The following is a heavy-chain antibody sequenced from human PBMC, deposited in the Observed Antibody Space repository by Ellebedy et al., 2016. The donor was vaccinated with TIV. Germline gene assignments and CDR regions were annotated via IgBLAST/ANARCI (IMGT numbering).Heavy chain of an antibody. CDR2: IDWDGDT. J-gene: IGHJ3*01. CDR3: ARNSGDAFEL. CDR1: GFSVNSDGMR. Sequence: TLSLTCTLSGFSVNSDGMRLSWIRQPPGKALEWLGRIDWDGDTFYRTSLKTRLTISKDTSKNQVVLTMTVMDPVDTATYYCARNSGDAFELWGHGTMVTVSS. D-gene: IGHD3-10*01. V-gene: IGHV2-70*04.